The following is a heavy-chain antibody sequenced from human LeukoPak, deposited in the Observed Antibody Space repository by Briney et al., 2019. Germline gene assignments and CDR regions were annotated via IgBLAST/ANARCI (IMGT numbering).Heavy chain of an antibody. D-gene: IGHD6-13*01. J-gene: IGHJ4*02. CDR3: ATDLGSSWSV. Sequence: ASVKVSCKVSGYTLTELSMHWVRQAPGKGLEWMGGFDPEDGETIYAQKFQGRVTMTEDRSTDTAYMELRSLRSEDTAVYYCATDLGSSWSVWGQGTLVTVSS. CDR1: GYTLTELS. V-gene: IGHV1-24*01. CDR2: FDPEDGET.